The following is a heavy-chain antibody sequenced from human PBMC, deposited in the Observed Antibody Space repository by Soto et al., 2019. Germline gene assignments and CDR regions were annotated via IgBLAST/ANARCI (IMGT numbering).Heavy chain of an antibody. J-gene: IGHJ5*02. Sequence: KPSETLSLTCTVSGGSISSYYWSWIRQPAGKGLEWIGRIYTSGSTNYNPSLKSRVTMSVDTSKNQFSLKLSSVTAADTAVYYCARDPALGYCSGGSCYLGGWFDPWGQGTLVTVSS. D-gene: IGHD2-15*01. CDR2: IYTSGST. CDR3: ARDPALGYCSGGSCYLGGWFDP. V-gene: IGHV4-4*07. CDR1: GGSISSYY.